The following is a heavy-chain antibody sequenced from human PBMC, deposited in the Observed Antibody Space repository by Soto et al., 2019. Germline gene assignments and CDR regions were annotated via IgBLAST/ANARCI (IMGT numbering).Heavy chain of an antibody. D-gene: IGHD3-10*01. V-gene: IGHV3-21*04. CDR3: ARDRPLRFVGELLGYYMDV. CDR2: ISSSSSYI. J-gene: IGHJ6*03. CDR1: GFTFSSYS. Sequence: GGSLRLSCAASGFTFSSYSMNWVRQAPGKGLEWVSSISSSSSYIYYADSVKGRFTISRDNAKNSLYLQMNSLRAEDTAVYYCARDRPLRFVGELLGYYMDVWGKGTTVTVSS.